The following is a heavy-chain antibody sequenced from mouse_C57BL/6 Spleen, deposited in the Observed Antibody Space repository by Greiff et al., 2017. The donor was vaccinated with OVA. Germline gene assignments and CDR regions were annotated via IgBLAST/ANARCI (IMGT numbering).Heavy chain of an antibody. J-gene: IGHJ2*01. D-gene: IGHD1-1*01. Sequence: VQGVESGPELVKPGASVKISCKASGYAFSSSWMNWVKQRPGKGLEWIGRIYPGDGDTNYNGKFKGKATLTADKSSSTAYMQLSSLTSEDSAVYFCATPPYYGSPYFDYWGQGTTLTVSS. CDR3: ATPPYYGSPYFDY. V-gene: IGHV1-82*01. CDR2: IYPGDGDT. CDR1: GYAFSSSW.